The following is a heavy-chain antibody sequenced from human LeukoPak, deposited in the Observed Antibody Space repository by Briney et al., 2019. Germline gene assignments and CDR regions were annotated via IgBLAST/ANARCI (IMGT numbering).Heavy chain of an antibody. D-gene: IGHD3-10*01. J-gene: IGHJ6*02. Sequence: ASVKVSCKPSGYTFTSYDINWVRQATGQGLEWMGWMNPNSGNTGYAQKFQGRVTMTRNTSISTAYMELSSLRSEDTAVYYCARDPITMVRGVISNRNYYYYYGMDVWGQGTTVTVSS. CDR1: GYTFTSYD. CDR3: ARDPITMVRGVISNRNYYYYYGMDV. V-gene: IGHV1-8*01. CDR2: MNPNSGNT.